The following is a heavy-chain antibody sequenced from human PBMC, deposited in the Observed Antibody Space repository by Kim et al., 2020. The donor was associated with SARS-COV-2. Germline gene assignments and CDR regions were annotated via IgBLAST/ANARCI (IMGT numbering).Heavy chain of an antibody. J-gene: IGHJ4*02. CDR3: AKAEAYDY. V-gene: IGHV3-30*02. Sequence: SNKAYPGPGKGRFTIARDNAKNTLYLQMNSLRAEDTAVYYCAKAEAYDYWGQGTLVTVSS. CDR2: SNK.